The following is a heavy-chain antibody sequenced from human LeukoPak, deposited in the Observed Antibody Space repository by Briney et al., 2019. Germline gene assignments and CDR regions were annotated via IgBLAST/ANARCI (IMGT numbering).Heavy chain of an antibody. Sequence: PSETLSLTCAVYGGSFSGYYWSRIRQPPGKGLEWIGEINHSGSTNYNPSLKSRVTISVDTSKNQFSLKLSSVTAADTAVYYCARGVAGSRYYDFWSGLRAKNWFDPWGQGTLVTVSS. J-gene: IGHJ5*02. CDR1: GGSFSGYY. CDR2: INHSGST. V-gene: IGHV4-34*01. D-gene: IGHD3-3*01. CDR3: ARGVAGSRYYDFWSGLRAKNWFDP.